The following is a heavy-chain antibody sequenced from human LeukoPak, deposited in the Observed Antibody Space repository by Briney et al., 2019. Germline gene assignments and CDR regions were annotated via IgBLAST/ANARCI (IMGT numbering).Heavy chain of an antibody. CDR2: IYHSGTS. Sequence: SETLSLTCTVSGGSISSYYWSWIRQPPGKGLEWIGSIYHSGTSYYNPSLRSRVTISVDTSKNQFSLKLSSVTAADTAVYYCVRSNPTTVADKAFNAEYFQHWGQGTLVTVSS. V-gene: IGHV4-59*04. CDR3: VRSNPTTVADKAFNAEYFQH. D-gene: IGHD4-23*01. CDR1: GGSISSYY. J-gene: IGHJ1*01.